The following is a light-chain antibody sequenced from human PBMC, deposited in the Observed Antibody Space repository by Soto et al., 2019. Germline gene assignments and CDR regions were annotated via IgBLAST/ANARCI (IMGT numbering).Light chain of an antibody. J-gene: IGKJ1*01. CDR3: LQDYNYPRT. V-gene: IGKV1-6*01. Sequence: IQMTQSPSSLSASKGDRVTITCRASQVITNNVGWYQQKPGKAPKLLIYDASNLQSGVPSRFSGSGSDREFTLTISSLQPEDFATYYCLQDYNYPRTFGQGTKVDIK. CDR1: QVITNN. CDR2: DAS.